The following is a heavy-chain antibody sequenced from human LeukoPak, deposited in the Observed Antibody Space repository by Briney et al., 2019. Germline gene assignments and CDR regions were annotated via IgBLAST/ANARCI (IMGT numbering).Heavy chain of an antibody. D-gene: IGHD1-26*01. CDR2: IWYDGSNK. Sequence: GGSLRLSCVASGLTFRSYGMHWVRQAPGKGLEWVAVIWYDGSNKYYADSVKGRFTISRDNSKDTLYLQTNSLRAEDTAVYYCATDRNSGKYYDYWGQGTLVSVSS. CDR3: ATDRNSGKYYDY. J-gene: IGHJ4*02. CDR1: GLTFRSYG. V-gene: IGHV3-33*01.